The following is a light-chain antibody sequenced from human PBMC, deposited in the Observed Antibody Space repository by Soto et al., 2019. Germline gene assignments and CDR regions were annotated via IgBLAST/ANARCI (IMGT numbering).Light chain of an antibody. CDR3: MQALQTRT. CDR2: LGS. CDR1: QSLLHSNGYNY. J-gene: IGKJ1*01. V-gene: IGKV2-28*01. Sequence: DIVITHSPLSLPVTPGEPASISCRSSQSLLHSNGYNYLDWYLQKPGQSPQLLIYLGSNRASGVPDRFSGSGSGTDFTLKISRVEAEDVGVYYCMQALQTRTFGQGTKV.